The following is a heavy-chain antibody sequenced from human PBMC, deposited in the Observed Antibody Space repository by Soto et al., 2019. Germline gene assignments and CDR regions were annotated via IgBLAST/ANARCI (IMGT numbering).Heavy chain of an antibody. CDR3: ATEEFYCSSTSCYGY. Sequence: ASVKVSCKVSGYTLTELSMHWVRQAPGKGLEWMGGFDPEDGETIYAQKFQGRVTMTEDTSTDTAYMELSSLRSEDTAVYYCATEEFYCSSTSCYGYWGQGTLVTVSS. D-gene: IGHD2-2*01. CDR1: GYTLTELS. V-gene: IGHV1-24*01. CDR2: FDPEDGET. J-gene: IGHJ4*02.